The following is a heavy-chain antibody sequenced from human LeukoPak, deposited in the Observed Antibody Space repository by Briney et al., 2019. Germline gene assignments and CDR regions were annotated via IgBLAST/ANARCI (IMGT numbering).Heavy chain of an antibody. V-gene: IGHV4-4*07. CDR2: IYISGIT. D-gene: IGHD6-19*01. J-gene: IGHJ5*02. CDR1: GGSISSHY. CDR3: ARAADRWLVRYNWFDP. Sequence: SETLSLTCTVSGGSISSHYWSWIRQPAGKGPEWIGRIYISGITNHNPSLKSRVTMSVDTSKNQFSLKLSSVTAADTAVYYCARAADRWLVRYNWFDPWGQGTLVTVSS.